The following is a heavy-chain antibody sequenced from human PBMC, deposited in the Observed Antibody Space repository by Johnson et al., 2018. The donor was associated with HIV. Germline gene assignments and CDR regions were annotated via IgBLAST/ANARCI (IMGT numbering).Heavy chain of an antibody. V-gene: IGHV3-20*04. CDR3: ARDPSRSPGSFDI. Sequence: MQLVESGGGVVRPGGSLRLSCAASGFTFDDYGMSWVRQAPGKGLEWVSGINWNGGSTGYADSVKGRFTISRDIAKNSLYLQMNNLRAEETAVYYCARDPSRSPGSFDIWGQGTMVTVSS. J-gene: IGHJ3*02. CDR2: INWNGGST. D-gene: IGHD3-9*01. CDR1: GFTFDDYG.